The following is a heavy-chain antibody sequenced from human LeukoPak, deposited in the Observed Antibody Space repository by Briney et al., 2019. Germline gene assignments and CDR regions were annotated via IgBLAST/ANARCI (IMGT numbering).Heavy chain of an antibody. CDR2: IYYSGST. J-gene: IGHJ5*02. Sequence: KSSETLSLTCTVYGGSISSYYWSWIRQPPGTGLEWIGYIYYSGSTSYNPSLKSRVTMSVDTSESQFSLKLRSVTAADTAVYYCARGLVRFWFDPWGQGTLVTVSA. CDR3: ARGLVRFWFDP. V-gene: IGHV4-59*01. CDR1: GGSISSYY. D-gene: IGHD3-10*01.